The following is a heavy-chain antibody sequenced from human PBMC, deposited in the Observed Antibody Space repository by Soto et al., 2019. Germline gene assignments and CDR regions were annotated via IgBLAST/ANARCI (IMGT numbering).Heavy chain of an antibody. V-gene: IGHV3-7*01. J-gene: IGHJ4*02. CDR3: ARYSSAWGL. D-gene: IGHD6-19*01. Sequence: EEHLVESGGGLVQPGGSLRLSCAASGFTFSTYLMSWVRQAPGKGLEWVANIKYDGSETYYVDSVKGRFTISRDNAKNSVYLQMNSLRGEDTAVYYCARYSSAWGLWGQGTLVTVSS. CDR1: GFTFSTYL. CDR2: IKYDGSET.